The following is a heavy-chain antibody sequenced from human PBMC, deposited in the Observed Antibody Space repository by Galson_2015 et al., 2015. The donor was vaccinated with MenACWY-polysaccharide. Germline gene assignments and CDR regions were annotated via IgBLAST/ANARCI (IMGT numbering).Heavy chain of an antibody. Sequence: SLRLSCAASGFTFITNAMSWVRQAPGKGLQWVATVSGSGDATYYADSVKGRFSMSRDNAKNTLHLEMNSLRAEDTAVYYCARDRVDVSVIDAHTLFDLWGQGTLVIVSS. CDR3: ARDRVDVSVIDAHTLFDL. D-gene: IGHD2/OR15-2a*01. CDR1: GFTFITNA. CDR2: VSGSGDAT. V-gene: IGHV3-23*01. J-gene: IGHJ4*02.